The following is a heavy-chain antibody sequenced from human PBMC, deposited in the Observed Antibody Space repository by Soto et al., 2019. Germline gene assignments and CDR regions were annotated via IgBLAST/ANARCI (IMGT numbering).Heavy chain of an antibody. CDR2: IYYGGST. CDR3: ARLGAQEIDP. V-gene: IGHV4-59*08. CDR1: GGSISSYY. D-gene: IGHD3-16*01. Sequence: SETLSLTCTVSGGSISSYYWSWIRQPPGKGLELIGYIYYGGSTNYNPSLKSRVTISVDTSKNQFSLKLSSVTAADTAVYYCARLGAQEIDPWGQGTLVTVSS. J-gene: IGHJ5*02.